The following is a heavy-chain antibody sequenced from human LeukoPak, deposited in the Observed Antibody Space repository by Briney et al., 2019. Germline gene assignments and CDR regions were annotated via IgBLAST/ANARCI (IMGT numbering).Heavy chain of an antibody. J-gene: IGHJ4*02. CDR2: ISSSSSYI. V-gene: IGHV3-21*01. D-gene: IGHD3-22*01. CDR3: ARPNYYDSSGYYLD. Sequence: PGGSLRLSCAASGFTFSSYAMSWVRQTPGKGLEWVSSISSSSSYIYYADSVKGRFTISRDNAKNSLYLQMNSLRAEDTAVYYCARPNYYDSSGYYLDWGQGTLVTVSS. CDR1: GFTFSSYA.